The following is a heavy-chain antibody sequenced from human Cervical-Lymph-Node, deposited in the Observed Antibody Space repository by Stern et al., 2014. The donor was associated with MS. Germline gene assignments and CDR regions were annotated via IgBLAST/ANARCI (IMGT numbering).Heavy chain of an antibody. CDR3: ATANYEFGYYGMDV. Sequence: EVQLVESGGGLVQPGRSLRLSCAAAGFAFDDYAMHWVRPAPGQGLGSVSGISWSGTKIGYADSVKVRFTISRDNAKNSLFLQMNNLRAEDTALYYCATANYEFGYYGMDVWGQGTAVTVS. CDR2: ISWSGTKI. D-gene: IGHD3-3*01. CDR1: GFAFDDYA. J-gene: IGHJ6*02. V-gene: IGHV3-9*01.